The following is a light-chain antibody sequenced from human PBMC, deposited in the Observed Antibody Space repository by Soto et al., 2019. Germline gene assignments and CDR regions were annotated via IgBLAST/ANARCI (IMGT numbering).Light chain of an antibody. CDR2: EGT. CDR3: CSYALL. CDR1: NSGVGTHNL. V-gene: IGLV2-23*01. J-gene: IGLJ1*01. Sequence: SALAQPASVSGSPGQSITISCTGTNSGVGTHNLVSWYQQHPGKAPKLIIYEGTKRPSGVSNRFSGSKSGNTASLTISGLQAEDEADYYCCSYALLFGTGTKV.